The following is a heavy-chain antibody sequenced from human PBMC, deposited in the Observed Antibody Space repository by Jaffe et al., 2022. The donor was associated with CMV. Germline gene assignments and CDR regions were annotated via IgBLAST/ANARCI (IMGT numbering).Heavy chain of an antibody. CDR3: AREPYNYDSSGYYDY. CDR1: GFTFSSYE. V-gene: IGHV3-48*03. D-gene: IGHD3-22*01. Sequence: EVQLVESGGGLVQPGGSLRLSCAASGFTFSSYEMNWVRQAPGKGLEWVSYISSSGSTIYYADSVKGRFTISRDNAKNSLYLQMNSLRAEDTAVYYCAREPYNYDSSGYYDYWGQGTLVTVSS. CDR2: ISSSGSTI. J-gene: IGHJ4*02.